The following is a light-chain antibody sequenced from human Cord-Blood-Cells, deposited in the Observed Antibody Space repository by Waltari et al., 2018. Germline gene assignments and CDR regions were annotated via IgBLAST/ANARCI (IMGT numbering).Light chain of an antibody. Sequence: QSVLTQPPSVSGAPGQRVTISCTGSSSNIGAGYDVHWYQQLPGTAPKIFIYGTGIRTPGVPDRFSGSKSGTSASLAITGLQAEDEADYYCQSYDSSLSGSGVFGTGTKVTVL. CDR1: SSNIGAGYD. J-gene: IGLJ1*01. CDR3: QSYDSSLSGSGV. CDR2: GTG. V-gene: IGLV1-40*01.